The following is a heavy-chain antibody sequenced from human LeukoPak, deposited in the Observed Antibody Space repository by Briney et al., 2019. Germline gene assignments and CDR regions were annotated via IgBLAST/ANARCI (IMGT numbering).Heavy chain of an antibody. CDR1: GFTFSTHW. J-gene: IGHJ3*02. D-gene: IGHD2-2*03. CDR3: ARMQMDMGYRPFDI. Sequence: PGGSLRLSCVASGFTFSTHWMAWVRQAPGKGLEWVAKIKEDGSETSYVDSVKGRLTISRDNAKNSLHLQMNSLRAEDTGLYYCARMQMDMGYRPFDIWGQGTMVTVSS. V-gene: IGHV3-7*01. CDR2: IKEDGSET.